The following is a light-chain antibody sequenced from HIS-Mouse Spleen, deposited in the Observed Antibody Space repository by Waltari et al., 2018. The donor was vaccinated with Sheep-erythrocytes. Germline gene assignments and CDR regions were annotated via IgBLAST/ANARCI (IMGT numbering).Light chain of an antibody. V-gene: IGKV3-15*01. Sequence: EIVMTQSPATLSVSPGERATLSCRASPSVSSNLAWYQQKPGQAPRLHIYGASTRATGIPARFSGSGSGTEFTLTISILQSEDFAVYYCQQYNNWPPPYTFGQGTKLEIK. CDR2: GAS. CDR1: PSVSSN. J-gene: IGKJ2*01. CDR3: QQYNNWPPPYT.